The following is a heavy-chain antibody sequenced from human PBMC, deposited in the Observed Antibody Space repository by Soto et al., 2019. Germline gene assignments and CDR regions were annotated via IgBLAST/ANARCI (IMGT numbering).Heavy chain of an antibody. CDR1: GFTFSSYG. CDR3: AKDIVVERALTDY. CDR2: ISYDGSNK. Sequence: QVQLVESGGGVVQPGRSLRLSCAASGFTFSSYGMHWVRQAPGKGLEWVAVISYDGSNKYYADSVKGRFTISRDNSKNKLYLQMNSLRAEDTAVYYCAKDIVVERALTDYWGQGTLVTVSS. J-gene: IGHJ4*02. V-gene: IGHV3-30*18. D-gene: IGHD2-21*01.